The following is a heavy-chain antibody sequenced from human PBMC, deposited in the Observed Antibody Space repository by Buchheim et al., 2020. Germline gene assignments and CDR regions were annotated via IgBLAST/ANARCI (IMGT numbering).Heavy chain of an antibody. CDR3: ARDRTYYQDTTGYTLNWYFDL. CDR2: VYSSGTT. V-gene: IGHV3-53*01. Sequence: EVQLVESGGGLIQPGGSLRLSCAASGFSVSSSYMNWVRQAPGKGLEWVSVVYSSGTTYYADSVKGRFTISRDNSKNTLSLQMESLTAEDTAVYYCARDRTYYQDTTGYTLNWYFDLWGRGTL. J-gene: IGHJ2*01. CDR1: GFSVSSSY. D-gene: IGHD3-22*01.